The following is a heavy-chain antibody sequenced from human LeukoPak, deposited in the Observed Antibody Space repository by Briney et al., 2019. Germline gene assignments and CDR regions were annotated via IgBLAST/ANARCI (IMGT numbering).Heavy chain of an antibody. J-gene: IGHJ1*01. CDR3: ARGSLAVAGNGAEYFQH. Sequence: ASVKVSCKASGYTFTGYYMHWVRQAPGQGLEWMGRINPNSGGTNYAQKFQGRVTMTRDTSISTAYMELSRLRSDDTAVYYCARGSLAVAGNGAEYFQHWGRAPWSPSPQ. CDR2: INPNSGGT. CDR1: GYTFTGYY. D-gene: IGHD6-19*01. V-gene: IGHV1-2*06.